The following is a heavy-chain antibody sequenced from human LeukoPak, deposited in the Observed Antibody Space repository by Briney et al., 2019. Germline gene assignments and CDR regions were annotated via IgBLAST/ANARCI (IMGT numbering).Heavy chain of an antibody. D-gene: IGHD3-22*01. V-gene: IGHV4-34*01. J-gene: IGHJ4*02. Sequence: KPSETLSLTCAVYGGSFSGYYWSWIRQPPGKGLEWIGEINHSRSTNYNPSLKSRVTISVDMSKNQFSLKLSSVTAADTAVYYCARVYYDSNGPHDYWGQGTLVTVSS. CDR3: ARVYYDSNGPHDY. CDR1: GGSFSGYY. CDR2: INHSRST.